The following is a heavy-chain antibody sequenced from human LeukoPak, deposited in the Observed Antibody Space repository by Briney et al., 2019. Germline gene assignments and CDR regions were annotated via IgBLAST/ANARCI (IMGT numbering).Heavy chain of an antibody. D-gene: IGHD4-23*01. J-gene: IGHJ4*02. CDR2: IYRDGST. V-gene: IGHV3-53*05. Sequence: PGGSLRLSCAASGFSVSSNYVTWVRQPPGKGLEWVSVIYRDGSTYYADSVKGRFTISRDNSKNTLYLQMNSLRVEDTAAYYCTDAVAGWGQGTLVTVSS. CDR1: GFSVSSNY. CDR3: TDAVAG.